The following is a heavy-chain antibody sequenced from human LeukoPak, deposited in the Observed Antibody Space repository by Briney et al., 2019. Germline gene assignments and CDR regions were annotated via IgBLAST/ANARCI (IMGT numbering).Heavy chain of an antibody. CDR2: FYTSGNT. CDR3: ATCSGGSCY. J-gene: IGHJ4*02. Sequence: SETLPLTCSVSGGPINNYYWSWIRQPAGKGLEWIGRFYTSGNTNYSPSFKSRVTMSVDMSKNQFSLKLSSVTAADTAVYYCATCSGGSCYWGQGTLVTVSS. CDR1: GGPINNYY. D-gene: IGHD2-15*01. V-gene: IGHV4-4*07.